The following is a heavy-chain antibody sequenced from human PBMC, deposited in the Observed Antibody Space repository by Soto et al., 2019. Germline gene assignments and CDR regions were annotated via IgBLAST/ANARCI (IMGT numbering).Heavy chain of an antibody. Sequence: GESLKISCKGSGYSFTSYWIGWVRQMPGKGLEWTGIIYPGDSDTRYSPSFQGQVTISADKSISTAYLQWSSLKASDTAMYYCARQIKSGYSSGWYLDYWGQGTLVTVSS. J-gene: IGHJ4*02. CDR1: GYSFTSYW. CDR3: ARQIKSGYSSGWYLDY. D-gene: IGHD6-19*01. CDR2: IYPGDSDT. V-gene: IGHV5-51*01.